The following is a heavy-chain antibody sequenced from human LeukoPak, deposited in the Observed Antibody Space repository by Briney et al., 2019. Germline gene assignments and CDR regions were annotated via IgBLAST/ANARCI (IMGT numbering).Heavy chain of an antibody. D-gene: IGHD6-19*01. CDR1: GGSISSYY. CDR3: ARVGSQTGYSSAWYDS. Sequence: SETLSLTCTVSGGSISSYYWSWIRQPPGKGLEWIGYIYYSGSTNYNPSLKSRVTISVDTSKNQFSLKLSSVTAADTAVYYCARVGSQTGYSSAWYDSWGQGTLVTVSS. J-gene: IGHJ5*01. CDR2: IYYSGST. V-gene: IGHV4-59*01.